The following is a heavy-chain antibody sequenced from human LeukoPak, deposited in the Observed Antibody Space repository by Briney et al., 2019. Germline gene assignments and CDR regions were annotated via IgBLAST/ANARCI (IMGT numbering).Heavy chain of an antibody. CDR1: GYTFTSYD. V-gene: IGHV1-8*03. CDR2: MNPNSGNT. D-gene: IGHD3-9*01. Sequence: ASVKVSCKAYGYTFTSYDINWVRQATGQGLEWKGWMNPNSGNTGYAQKFQGRVTITRNTSISTAYMELSSLRSEDTAVYYCATSVLRYFDWLGDDAFDIWGQGTMVTVSS. CDR3: ATSVLRYFDWLGDDAFDI. J-gene: IGHJ3*02.